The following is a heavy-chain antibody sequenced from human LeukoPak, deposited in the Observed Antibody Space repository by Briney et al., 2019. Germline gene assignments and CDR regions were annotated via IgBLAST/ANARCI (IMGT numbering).Heavy chain of an antibody. V-gene: IGHV1-18*01. J-gene: IGHJ5*02. CDR1: GYTFTSYG. D-gene: IGHD6-6*01. CDR3: ARDLGSSATSTNWFDP. Sequence: ASVKVSCKASGYTFTSYGISWVRQAPGQRLEWRGWISAYIGNTNYAQKLQGRVTMTTDTSTSTAYMELRSLRSDDTAVYDCARDLGSSATSTNWFDPWGQGTLVTVSS. CDR2: ISAYIGNT.